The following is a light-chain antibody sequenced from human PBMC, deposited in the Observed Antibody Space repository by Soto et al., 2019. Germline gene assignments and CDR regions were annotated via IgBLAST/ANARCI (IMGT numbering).Light chain of an antibody. V-gene: IGKV1-27*01. CDR3: QKYNSAPLT. CDR1: QDIFNY. Sequence: DIQMTRSPSSVSASVGDRVTITCRASQDIFNYLAWYQQKPGKAPKLLIYAASTLQAGVPSRFSGSGSGTDFTLTISSLQPEDVAAYYCQKYNSAPLTFGGGTKVDIK. CDR2: AAS. J-gene: IGKJ4*01.